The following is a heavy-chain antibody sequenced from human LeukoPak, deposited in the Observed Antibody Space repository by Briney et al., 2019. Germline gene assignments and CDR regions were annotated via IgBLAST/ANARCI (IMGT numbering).Heavy chain of an antibody. V-gene: IGHV3-7*01. Sequence: GSLRLSCAASGFTFSSYWMSWVRQAPGKGLEWVANIKQDGNERNYVDSVKGRFTISRDNAKNSLFLQMNSLRAEDTAVYYCARVGTPMVTIVAPYYMDVWGKGTTVTVSS. CDR1: GFTFSSYW. D-gene: IGHD5-18*01. J-gene: IGHJ6*03. CDR2: IKQDGNER. CDR3: ARVGTPMVTIVAPYYMDV.